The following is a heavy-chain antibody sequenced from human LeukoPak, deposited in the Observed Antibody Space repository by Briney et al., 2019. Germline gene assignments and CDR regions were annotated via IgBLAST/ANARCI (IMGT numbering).Heavy chain of an antibody. Sequence: PGGSLRLSCAASGFTFDDYAMHWVRQAPGKGLEWVSLISGDGGSTYYADSVKGRFTISRDNAKNSLYLQMNSLRAEDTAVYYCARAPYYDFSWGQGTLVTVSS. V-gene: IGHV3-43*02. D-gene: IGHD3-3*01. CDR2: ISGDGGST. J-gene: IGHJ5*02. CDR1: GFTFDDYA. CDR3: ARAPYYDFS.